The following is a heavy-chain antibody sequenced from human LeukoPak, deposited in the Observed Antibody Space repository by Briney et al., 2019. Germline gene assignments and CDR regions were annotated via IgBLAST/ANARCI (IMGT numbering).Heavy chain of an antibody. CDR1: GGSISSYY. CDR2: IYTSGST. J-gene: IGHJ6*02. V-gene: IGHV4-4*07. CDR3: ARGFLGTCSSTSCYRRTSIAAPRYYGMDV. D-gene: IGHD2-2*01. Sequence: PSETLSLTCTVSGGSISSYYWSWIRQPAGKGLEWIGRIYTSGSTNYNPSLKSRVTMSVDTSKNQFSLKLSSVTAADTAVYYCARGFLGTCSSTSCYRRTSIAAPRYYGMDVWGQGTTVTVSS.